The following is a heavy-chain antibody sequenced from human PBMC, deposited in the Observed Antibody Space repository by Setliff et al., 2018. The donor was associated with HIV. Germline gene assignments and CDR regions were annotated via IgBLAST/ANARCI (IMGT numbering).Heavy chain of an antibody. V-gene: IGHV5-51*01. CDR2: IYPGDSET. J-gene: IGHJ3*02. CDR1: GYSFTTYW. D-gene: IGHD3-22*01. Sequence: GESLKISCKGSGYSFTTYWIAWVRQMPGKGLEWMGTIYPGDSETTYSPSFQGQVTIPVDKSISAAYLQLSSLKASDTAMYYCARRYGFDSSGLENDAFDIWGQGTLVTVSS. CDR3: ARRYGFDSSGLENDAFDI.